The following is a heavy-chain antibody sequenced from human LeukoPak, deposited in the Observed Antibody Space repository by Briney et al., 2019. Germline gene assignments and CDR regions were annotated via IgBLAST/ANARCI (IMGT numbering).Heavy chain of an antibody. J-gene: IGHJ6*02. D-gene: IGHD3-10*01. CDR3: YGSGSYYYYYYGMDV. Sequence: GGSLRLSCAASGFTFSNAWMSWVRQALGKGLEWVGRIKSKTDGGTTDYAAPVKGRFTISRDDSKNTLYLQMNSLKTEDTAVYYCYGSGSYYYYYYGMDVWGQGTTVTVSS. CDR2: IKSKTDGGTT. CDR1: GFTFSNAW. V-gene: IGHV3-15*01.